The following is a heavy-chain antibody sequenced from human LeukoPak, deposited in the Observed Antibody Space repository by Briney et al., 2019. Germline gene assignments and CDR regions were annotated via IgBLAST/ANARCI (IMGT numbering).Heavy chain of an antibody. CDR3: ARHYEMLTDSRYFDY. D-gene: IGHD3-9*01. CDR2: IYYSGST. V-gene: IGHV4-39*01. CDR1: GGSISSSSYY. Sequence: SETLSLTCTVSGGSISSSSYYWGWIRQSPGKGLGWIGSIYYSGSTYYNPSLKSRVTISIDTSKNQFSLKLSSVTAADTAVYYCARHYEMLTDSRYFDYWGQGTLVTVSS. J-gene: IGHJ4*02.